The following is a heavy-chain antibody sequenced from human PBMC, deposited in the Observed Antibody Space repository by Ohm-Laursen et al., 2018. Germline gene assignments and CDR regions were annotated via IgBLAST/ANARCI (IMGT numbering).Heavy chain of an antibody. D-gene: IGHD3-9*01. CDR1: GDSINNYY. Sequence: GTLSLTCTVSGDSINNYYWSWIRQPAGKGLEWIGRMYATGSSNYNPSLNSRVTMSVDTSRNQFSLKLISVTAADTAVYYCAVSEVRYSFTYLADFWGQGTLVTVPS. J-gene: IGHJ4*02. CDR2: MYATGSS. V-gene: IGHV4-4*07. CDR3: AVSEVRYSFTYLADF.